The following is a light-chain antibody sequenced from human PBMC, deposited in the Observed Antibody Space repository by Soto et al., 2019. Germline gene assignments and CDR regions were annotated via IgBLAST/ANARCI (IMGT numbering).Light chain of an antibody. V-gene: IGKV3-20*01. CDR2: GAS. J-gene: IGKJ2*01. Sequence: EIVLTQSPCSLSLSPGERATLSCRASQRVSSSYLAWYQQKPGQAPRLLIYGASTRATGIPDRFSGSGSGTDFTLTISRLEPEDFAMYFCQRYGSSPPFTFGQGTKVDIK. CDR3: QRYGSSPPFT. CDR1: QRVSSSY.